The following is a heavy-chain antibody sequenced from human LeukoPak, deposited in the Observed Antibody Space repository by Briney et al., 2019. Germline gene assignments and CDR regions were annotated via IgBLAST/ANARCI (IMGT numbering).Heavy chain of an antibody. D-gene: IGHD3-10*01. J-gene: IGHJ4*02. CDR2: IYHSGST. CDR3: ARVDRYITSLDY. V-gene: IGHV4-39*07. CDR1: GGSISSSSYY. Sequence: SETLSLTCTVSGGSISSSSYYWGWIRQPPGKGLEWIGSIYHSGSTYYNPSLKSRVTISVDTSKNQFSLKLSSVTAADTAVYYCARVDRYITSLDYWGQGTLVTVSS.